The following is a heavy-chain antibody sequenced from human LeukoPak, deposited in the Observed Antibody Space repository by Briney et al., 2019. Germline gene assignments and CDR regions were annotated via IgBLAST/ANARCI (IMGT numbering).Heavy chain of an antibody. V-gene: IGHV4-34*01. J-gene: IGHJ5*02. CDR1: GGSFSGYY. CDR3: ARDQGLSMVRGVIPNWFDP. CDR2: INHSGST. D-gene: IGHD3-10*01. Sequence: SETLSLTCAVYGGSFSGYYWSWIRQPPGKGLEWIGEINHSGSTNYNPSLKSRVTISVDTSKNQFSLKLSSVTAADTAVYYCARDQGLSMVRGVIPNWFDPWGQGTLVTVSS.